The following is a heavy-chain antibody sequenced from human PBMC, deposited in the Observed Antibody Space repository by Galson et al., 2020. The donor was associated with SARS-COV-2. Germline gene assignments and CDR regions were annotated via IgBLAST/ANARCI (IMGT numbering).Heavy chain of an antibody. J-gene: IGHJ6*03. D-gene: IGHD3-16*01. CDR3: ARGRQGVVPSPVLGLGPFYSYYYMDV. CDR2: INSGGDT. V-gene: IGHV4-34*01. Sequence: ETLSLTCAVYGGSFSGNSWTWVRQAPGKGLEWIGKINSGGDTNYSPSLRSRVTLSVDTSKNQFSLKLRSVTAADTALYFCARGRQGVVPSPVLGLGPFYSYYYMDVWGKGTTVTVSS. CDR1: GGSFSGNS.